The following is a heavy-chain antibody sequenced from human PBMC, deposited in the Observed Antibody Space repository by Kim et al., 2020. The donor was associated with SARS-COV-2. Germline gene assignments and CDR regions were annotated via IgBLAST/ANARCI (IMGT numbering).Heavy chain of an antibody. CDR2: MNPNSGNT. J-gene: IGHJ2*01. CDR1: GYIFTSYD. D-gene: IGHD2-15*01. CDR3: ARGRGCSGGSCNPDWYFDL. V-gene: IGHV1-8*01. Sequence: ASVKVSCKASGYIFTSYDINWVRQATGQGLEWMGWMNPNSGNTGYSQKFQGRVTLTRNTSISTAYMELSSLRSDDTAVYYCARGRGCSGGSCNPDWYFDLWDRGTVITVSS.